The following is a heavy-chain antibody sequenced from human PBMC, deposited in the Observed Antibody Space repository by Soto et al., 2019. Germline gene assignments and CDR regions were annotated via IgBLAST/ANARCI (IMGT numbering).Heavy chain of an antibody. CDR2: IYYSGST. D-gene: IGHD6-19*01. J-gene: IGHJ4*02. V-gene: IGHV4-59*08. CDR3: ARRGYSSGWYGHILDY. Sequence: SETLSLTCTVSGGSISSYYWSWIRQPPGKGLEWIGYIYYSGSTNYNPSLKSRVTISVDTSKNQFSLKLSSVTAADTAVYYCARRGYSSGWYGHILDYWGQGTLVTVSS. CDR1: GGSISSYY.